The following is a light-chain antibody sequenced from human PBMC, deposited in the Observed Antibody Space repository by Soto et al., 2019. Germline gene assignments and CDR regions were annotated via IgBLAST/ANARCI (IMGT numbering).Light chain of an antibody. CDR1: QGISSY. J-gene: IGKJ5*01. CDR2: AAS. CDR3: HQLNTSLIT. V-gene: IGKV1-9*01. Sequence: EIQLTQSPSLLSASVGDRVTITCRASQGISSYLAWYQQKPGKAPKLLIYAASTLQSGVPSRFSGSGSGTEFTLTISSLQPEDFATYYCHQLNTSLITFGQGTRLEIK.